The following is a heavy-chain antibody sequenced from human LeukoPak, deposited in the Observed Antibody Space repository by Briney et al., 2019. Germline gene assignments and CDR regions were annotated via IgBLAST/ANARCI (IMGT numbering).Heavy chain of an antibody. D-gene: IGHD3-22*01. Sequence: GGSLRLSCAASGFTFSSYSMNWVRQAPGKGLEWVSSISSSSSYIYYADSVKGRFTISRDNAKNSLYLQMNSLRAEDTAVYYCARCYYDSSGYLLHRLFDYWGRGTLVTVSS. J-gene: IGHJ4*02. CDR3: ARCYYDSSGYLLHRLFDY. V-gene: IGHV3-21*01. CDR2: ISSSSSYI. CDR1: GFTFSSYS.